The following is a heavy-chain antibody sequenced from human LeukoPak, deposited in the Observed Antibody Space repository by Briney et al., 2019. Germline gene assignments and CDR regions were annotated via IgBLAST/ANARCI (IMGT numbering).Heavy chain of an antibody. CDR3: ARDPWYCSGASCHLLFDP. V-gene: IGHV6-1*01. J-gene: IGHJ5*02. Sequence: SQTLSLTCAISGDSVSSNSAAWNWIRQSPSRGLEWLGRTYYRSKWYNDYAVSVKSRITINPDTSKNQFSLQLNSVTPEDTAVYYCARDPWYCSGASCHLLFDPWGQGTLVTVSS. CDR1: GDSVSSNSAA. CDR2: TYYRSKWYN. D-gene: IGHD2-15*01.